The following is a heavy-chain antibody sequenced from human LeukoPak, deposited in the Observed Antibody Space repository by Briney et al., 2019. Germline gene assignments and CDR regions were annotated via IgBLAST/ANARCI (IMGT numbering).Heavy chain of an antibody. Sequence: PSETLSLTCTVSGASISSYYWSWIRQPPGKGLEWVAYIHHSGSTNYNPSLESRVTISVDTSKNQFSLKVISVTAADTAVYYCARWRTARTGFDYWGQGTLVTVSS. V-gene: IGHV4-4*08. D-gene: IGHD3/OR15-3a*01. CDR1: GASISSYY. J-gene: IGHJ4*02. CDR2: IHHSGST. CDR3: ARWRTARTGFDY.